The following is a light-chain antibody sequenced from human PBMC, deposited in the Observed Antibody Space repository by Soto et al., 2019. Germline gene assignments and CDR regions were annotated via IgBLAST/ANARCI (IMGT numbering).Light chain of an antibody. CDR3: QQHKIWPRRA. CDR1: QSVGSN. CDR2: GAS. Sequence: DIVLTQSPATLSVSPGERATLSCRASQSVGSNLAWYQQKPGQAPRLLVYGASTRSTGIPGRFSGSGSGTEVTLTISSLQSEDFAVYSCQQHKIWPRRAFGQGTKVEIK. V-gene: IGKV3-15*01. J-gene: IGKJ1*01.